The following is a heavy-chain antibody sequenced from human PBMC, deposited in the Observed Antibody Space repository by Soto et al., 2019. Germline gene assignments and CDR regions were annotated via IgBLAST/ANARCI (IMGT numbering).Heavy chain of an antibody. CDR1: DGTSVGRGCY. CDR3: ARDRGGANGEVGMDV. Sequence: VADGTSVGRGCYWSCLRKNPGKGLEWIGYIYYSGSTYYNPSLKSRVTISVDTSKNQFSLKLSSVTAADTAVYYCARDRGGANGEVGMDVWGQGTTVTVSS. V-gene: IGHV4-31*02. J-gene: IGHJ6*02. D-gene: IGHD3-10*01. CDR2: IYYSGST.